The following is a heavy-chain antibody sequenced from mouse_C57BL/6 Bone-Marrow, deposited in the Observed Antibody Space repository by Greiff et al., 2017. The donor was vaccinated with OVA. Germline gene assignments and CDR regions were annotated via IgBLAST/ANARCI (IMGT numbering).Heavy chain of an antibody. CDR3: ARYDYRYFDV. CDR1: GYTFTNYW. J-gene: IGHJ1*03. Sequence: QVQLQQSGAELVRPGTSVKMSCKASGYTFTNYWIGWAKQRPGHGLAWIGDIYPGGGYTNYNAKFKGKATQTADKSSSTAYMQFSSLTSEDSAIYYCARYDYRYFDVWGTGTTVTVSS. CDR2: IYPGGGYT. D-gene: IGHD2-3*01. V-gene: IGHV1-63*01.